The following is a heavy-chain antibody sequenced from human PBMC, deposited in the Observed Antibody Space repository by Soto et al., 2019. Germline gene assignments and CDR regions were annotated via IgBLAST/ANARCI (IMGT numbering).Heavy chain of an antibody. CDR2: ISFDGKNR. CDR3: AKRGGVVGGSEHPFFEY. CDR1: GFIFSNYG. V-gene: IGHV3-30*18. Sequence: QVQLVESGGGVVQPGKSLRLSCAASGFIFSNYGMHWVRQAPGKGLEWVALISFDGKNRNYADSVKGRFTIYRDNPKNTLYLEMNSLGPEDTAFYYCAKRGGVVGGSEHPFFEYWGQGTLVTVSS. J-gene: IGHJ4*02. D-gene: IGHD2-15*01.